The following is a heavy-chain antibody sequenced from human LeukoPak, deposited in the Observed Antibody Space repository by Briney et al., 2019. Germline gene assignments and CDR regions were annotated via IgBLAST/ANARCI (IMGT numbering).Heavy chain of an antibody. Sequence: GGSLRLSCAASGFTFSTYWMNWVRQAPGEGLVWVSRIRSDGKSTSYTDSVRGRFTISRDNAKNTLYLQMNGLRDEDTAVYYCATEVASWFDPWGQGTLVTVSS. CDR1: GFTFSTYW. D-gene: IGHD2-15*01. CDR3: ATEVASWFDP. V-gene: IGHV3-74*01. CDR2: IRSDGKST. J-gene: IGHJ5*02.